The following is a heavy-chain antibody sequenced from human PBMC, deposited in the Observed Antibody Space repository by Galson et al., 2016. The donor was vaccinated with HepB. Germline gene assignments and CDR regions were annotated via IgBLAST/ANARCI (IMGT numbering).Heavy chain of an antibody. Sequence: SETLSLTCNVSGDSIGRGDFSWNWVRQPPGKGLEWIGYIYYNGRTNYNSSLQSRDTISFDKSKNQFSLNVAFVTPADTAVYYCARAVRYSGFDTPPSYWGQGTRVTVSS. J-gene: IGHJ4*02. D-gene: IGHD4-23*01. CDR3: ARAVRYSGFDTPPSY. V-gene: IGHV4-61*08. CDR1: GDSIGRGDFS. CDR2: IYYNGRT.